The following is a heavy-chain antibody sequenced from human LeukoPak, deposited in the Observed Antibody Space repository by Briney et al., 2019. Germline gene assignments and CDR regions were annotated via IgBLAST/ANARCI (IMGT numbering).Heavy chain of an antibody. CDR1: GGSISSGGYS. CDR2: IYHSGST. Sequence: PSETLSLTCAVSGGSISSGGYSWSWIRQPPGKGLEWIGYIYHSGSTYYNPSLKSRVTISVDRSKNQFSLKLSSVTAADTAVYYCASSIISVWGGDNFDYWGQGTLVTVSS. CDR3: ASSIISVWGGDNFDY. J-gene: IGHJ4*02. D-gene: IGHD3-10*01. V-gene: IGHV4-30-2*01.